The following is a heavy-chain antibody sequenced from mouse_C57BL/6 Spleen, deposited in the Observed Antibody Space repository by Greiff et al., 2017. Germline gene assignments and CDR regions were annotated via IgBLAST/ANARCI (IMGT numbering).Heavy chain of an antibody. J-gene: IGHJ2*01. D-gene: IGHD3-2*02. Sequence: EVQLKQSGAELVRPGASVKLSCTASGFNIKDDYMHWVKQRPEQGLEWIGWIDPENGDTEYASKFQGKATITADTSSNTAYLQLSSLTSEDTAVYYCTTGQLRPYWGQGTTLTVSS. CDR2: IDPENGDT. V-gene: IGHV14-4*01. CDR3: TTGQLRPY. CDR1: GFNIKDDY.